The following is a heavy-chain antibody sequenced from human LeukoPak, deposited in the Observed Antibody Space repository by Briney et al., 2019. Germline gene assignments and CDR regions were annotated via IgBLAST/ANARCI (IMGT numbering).Heavy chain of an antibody. CDR1: GFTFSSYG. J-gene: IGHJ4*02. CDR3: AKDQCTRTSCDGYPGY. D-gene: IGHD2-2*01. Sequence: GGSLRLSCAASGFTFSSYGMHWVRQAPGKGLEWVAFIHFDGSTKYSADSVQGRFTISRDNSRNILYLQMNNLRPEDTAFYYCAKDQCTRTSCDGYPGYWGQGTLVTVSS. V-gene: IGHV3-30*02. CDR2: IHFDGSTK.